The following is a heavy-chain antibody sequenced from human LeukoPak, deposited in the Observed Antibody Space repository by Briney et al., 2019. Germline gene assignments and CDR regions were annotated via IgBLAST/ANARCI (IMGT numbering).Heavy chain of an antibody. CDR2: ISGSGGST. CDR3: AREVPGGLRSLQDAFDI. Sequence: GGSLRLSCAASGFTFSSYAMSWVRQAPGKGLEWVSAISGSGGSTYYADSVKGRFTISRDNSKNTLYLQMNSLRAEDTAVYYCAREVPGGLRSLQDAFDIWGQGTMVTVSS. CDR1: GFTFSSYA. V-gene: IGHV3-23*01. D-gene: IGHD3-3*01. J-gene: IGHJ3*02.